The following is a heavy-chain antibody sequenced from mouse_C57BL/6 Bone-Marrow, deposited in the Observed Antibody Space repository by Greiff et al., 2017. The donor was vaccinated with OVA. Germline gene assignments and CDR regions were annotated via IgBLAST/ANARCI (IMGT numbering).Heavy chain of an antibody. Sequence: EVQLVESGPVLVKPGASVKMSCKASGYTFTDYYMNWVKQSHGKSLEWIGVINPYNSGTSYNQKCKGKATLTVDKSSSTAYMELNSLTSEDSAVYYCARDGYPPFAYWGQGTLVTVSA. CDR2: INPYNSGT. D-gene: IGHD2-3*01. V-gene: IGHV1-19*01. J-gene: IGHJ3*01. CDR3: ARDGYPPFAY. CDR1: GYTFTDYY.